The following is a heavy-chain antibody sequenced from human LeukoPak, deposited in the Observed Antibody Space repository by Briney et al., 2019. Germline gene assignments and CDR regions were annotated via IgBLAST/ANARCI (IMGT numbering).Heavy chain of an antibody. J-gene: IGHJ4*02. D-gene: IGHD6-19*01. V-gene: IGHV4-34*01. CDR1: GGSFSVYY. Sequence: TSETLSLTCAVYGGSFSVYYWSWIRQPPGKGPEWIGEINHSGSTNYNPSLKSRVTISVDTSKNQFSLKLSSVTAADTAVYYCAREKSSAPDYWDQGTLVTVSS. CDR2: INHSGST. CDR3: AREKSSAPDY.